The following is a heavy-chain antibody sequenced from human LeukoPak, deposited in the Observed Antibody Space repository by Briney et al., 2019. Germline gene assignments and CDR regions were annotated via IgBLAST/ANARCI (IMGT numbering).Heavy chain of an antibody. D-gene: IGHD6-13*01. V-gene: IGHV1-2*02. CDR3: ARKRAGSPTDAFDI. J-gene: IGHJ3*02. CDR1: GYTFTGYY. Sequence: ASVKVSCKASGYTFTGYYMHWVRQAPGQGLEWMGWINPNSGGTNYAQKFQGRVTMTRDTSISTAYMELSRLRSDDTAVYYCARKRAGSPTDAFDIWGQGTMVTVSS. CDR2: INPNSGGT.